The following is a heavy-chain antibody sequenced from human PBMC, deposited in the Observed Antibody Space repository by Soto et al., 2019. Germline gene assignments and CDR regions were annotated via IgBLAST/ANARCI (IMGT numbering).Heavy chain of an antibody. V-gene: IGHV4-39*01. J-gene: IGHJ4*01. Sequence: PSETLSLTCAVYGGSISSRSYYWGWIRQPPGKGLEWIGTIYYSGTTYYNPSLKSRVTISVATSKNQFSLKLTSVTAADTAVYYCASDLTGYAYFDYWGHGTLVTVSS. CDR2: IYYSGTT. CDR3: ASDLTGYAYFDY. CDR1: GGSISSRSYY. D-gene: IGHD3-9*01.